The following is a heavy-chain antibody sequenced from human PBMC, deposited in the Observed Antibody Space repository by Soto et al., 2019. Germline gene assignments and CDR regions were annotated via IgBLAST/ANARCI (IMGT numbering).Heavy chain of an antibody. V-gene: IGHV1-18*01. J-gene: IGHJ4*02. CDR3: ARDQRALRYVDY. CDR2: ISAYNGNT. CDR1: GYTFTSYG. Sequence: ASVKVSCKASGYTFTSYGITWVRQAPGQGLEWMGWISAYNGNTNYAQKLQGRVTMTTYTSTSTAYMELRSLRSDDTAVYYCARDQRALRYVDYWGQGTLVTVSS.